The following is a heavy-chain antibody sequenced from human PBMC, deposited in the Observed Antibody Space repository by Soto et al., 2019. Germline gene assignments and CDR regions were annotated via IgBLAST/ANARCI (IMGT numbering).Heavy chain of an antibody. Sequence: QVQLVQSGAEVKKPGSSVKVSCKASGGTFSSYTISWVRQAPGQGLEWMGRIIPILGIANYAQKCQGRVTITADKSTSTAYMELRSMRSEDTAGYYCASPRPQRGSGFLFDYCGQGTLVPVSS. CDR1: GGTFSSYT. D-gene: IGHD2-21*01. CDR3: ASPRPQRGSGFLFDY. J-gene: IGHJ4*02. CDR2: IIPILGIA. V-gene: IGHV1-69*02.